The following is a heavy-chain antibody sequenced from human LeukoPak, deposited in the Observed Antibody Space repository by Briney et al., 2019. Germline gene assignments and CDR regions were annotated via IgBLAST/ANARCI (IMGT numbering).Heavy chain of an antibody. CDR3: ARGRFWSGYHYYYYCGMDV. CDR1: GGSISSYY. CDR2: IYTSGST. D-gene: IGHD3-3*01. J-gene: IGHJ6*02. V-gene: IGHV4-4*07. Sequence: SETLSLTCTVSGGSISSYYWSWIRQPAGKGLEWIGRIYTSGSTNYNPSLKSRVTMSVDTSKNQFSLKLSSVTAADTAVYYCARGRFWSGYHYYYYCGMDVWGQGTTVTVSS.